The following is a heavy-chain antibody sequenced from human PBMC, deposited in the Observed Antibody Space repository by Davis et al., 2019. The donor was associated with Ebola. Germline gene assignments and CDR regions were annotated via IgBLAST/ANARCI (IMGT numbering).Heavy chain of an antibody. V-gene: IGHV1-2*04. CDR3: ARWSIIYFDY. CDR1: GYTFTGYY. Sequence: ASVKVSCKASGYTFTGYYMHWVRQAPGQGLEWMGWINPNSGGTNYAQKFQGWVTMTRDTSTSTVYMELSSLRSEDTAVYYCARWSIIYFDYWGQGTLVTVSS. CDR2: INPNSGGT. J-gene: IGHJ4*02.